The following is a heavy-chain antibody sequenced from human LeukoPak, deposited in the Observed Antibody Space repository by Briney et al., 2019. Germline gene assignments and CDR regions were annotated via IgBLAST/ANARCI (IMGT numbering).Heavy chain of an antibody. CDR3: ARCTTGKTFGSLREIKKSREIDY. V-gene: IGHV3-48*03. Sequence: GGSLRLSCAASEFTFSSYEMNWVRQAPGKGLEWVSYISSSGSTIYYADSVKGRFTISRDNAKNSLFLQMNSLRGEDTAVYYCARCTTGKTFGSLREIKKSREIDYWGQGTLVTVSS. CDR2: ISSSGSTI. D-gene: IGHD1-1*01. J-gene: IGHJ4*02. CDR1: EFTFSSYE.